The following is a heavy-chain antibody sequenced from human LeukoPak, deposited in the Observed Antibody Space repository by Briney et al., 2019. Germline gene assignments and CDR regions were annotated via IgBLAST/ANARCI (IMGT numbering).Heavy chain of an antibody. D-gene: IGHD3-10*01. J-gene: IGHJ6*03. CDR2: IYYSGST. Sequence: SETLSLTCSVSGTSVNSTSYYWGWIRQPPGKGLEWIGSIYYSGSTFYNPSLKSRVTISVDTSKNQFSLKLSSVTAADTAVYYCARVWFGEFNYYYMDVWGKGTTVTVSS. V-gene: IGHV4-39*01. CDR1: GTSVNSTSYY. CDR3: ARVWFGEFNYYYMDV.